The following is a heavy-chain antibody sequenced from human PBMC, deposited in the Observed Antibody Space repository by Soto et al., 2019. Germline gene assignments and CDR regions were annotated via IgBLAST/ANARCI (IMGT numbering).Heavy chain of an antibody. CDR1: GFTFSSYA. J-gene: IGHJ6*03. CDR3: AKGGAPQRSYYDFWSGPRANYYYYMDV. CDR2: ISGSGGST. Sequence: EVQLLESGGGLVQPGGSLRLSCAASGFTFSSYAMSWVRQAPGKGLEWVSAISGSGGSTYYADSVKGRFTISRDNSKNTLYLQMNSLRAEDTAVYYCAKGGAPQRSYYDFWSGPRANYYYYMDVWGKGTTVTVSS. D-gene: IGHD3-3*01. V-gene: IGHV3-23*01.